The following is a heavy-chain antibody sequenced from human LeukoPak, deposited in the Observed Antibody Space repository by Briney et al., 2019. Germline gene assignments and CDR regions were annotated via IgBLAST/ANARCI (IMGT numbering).Heavy chain of an antibody. D-gene: IGHD3-10*01. CDR2: INHSGST. V-gene: IGHV4-34*01. J-gene: IGHJ4*02. CDR1: GGSFSGYY. Sequence: SETLSLTCAVYGGSFSGYYWSWIRQPPGKGLEWIGEINHSGSTNYNPSLKGRVTISVDTSKNQFSLKLSSVTAADTAVYYCARGRYYGSGSYFDYWGQGTLVTVSS. CDR3: ARGRYYGSGSYFDY.